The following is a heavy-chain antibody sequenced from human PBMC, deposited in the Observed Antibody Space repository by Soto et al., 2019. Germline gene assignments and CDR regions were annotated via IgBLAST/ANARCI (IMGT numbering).Heavy chain of an antibody. D-gene: IGHD6-13*01. CDR3: ARDRVLSIAAAGHNWFDP. J-gene: IGHJ5*02. CDR1: GYTFTSYG. Sequence: ASVKVSCKASGYTFTSYGISWVRQAPGQGLEWMGWISAYNGNTNYAQKLQGRVTMTTDTSTSTAYMELRSLRSDDTAVYYCARDRVLSIAAAGHNWFDPWGQGTLVTVS. V-gene: IGHV1-18*01. CDR2: ISAYNGNT.